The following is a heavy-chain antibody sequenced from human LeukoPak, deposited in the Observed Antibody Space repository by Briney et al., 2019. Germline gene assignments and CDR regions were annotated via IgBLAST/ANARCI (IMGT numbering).Heavy chain of an antibody. CDR3: ATWRTAKTGFDY. CDR1: GFTFSSYG. D-gene: IGHD1-1*01. Sequence: GSLRLSCAASGFTFSSYGMHWVRQAPGKGLEWIGSIYYSGSPYYNPSLKSRVTISVDTSKNQFSLRLSSVTAADTAVYYCATWRTAKTGFDYWGQGTLVTVSS. V-gene: IGHV4-59*05. J-gene: IGHJ4*02. CDR2: IYYSGSP.